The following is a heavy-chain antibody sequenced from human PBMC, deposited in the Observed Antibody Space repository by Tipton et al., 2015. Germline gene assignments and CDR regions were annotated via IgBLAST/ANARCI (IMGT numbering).Heavy chain of an antibody. CDR1: GGSVSSGRYY. Sequence: TLSLTCTVSGGSVSSGRYYWSWIRQPPGKGLEWIGYISFSDTTHYNPPLKSRITISLNTSKNQFSLKMSSVTAADTAVYFCARDLEHGMDVWGQGPTVTVS. V-gene: IGHV4-61*01. J-gene: IGHJ6*02. CDR2: ISFSDTT. CDR3: ARDLEHGMDV.